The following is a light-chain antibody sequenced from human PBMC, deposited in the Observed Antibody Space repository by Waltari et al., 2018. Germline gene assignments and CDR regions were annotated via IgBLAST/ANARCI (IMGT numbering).Light chain of an antibody. V-gene: IGLV8-61*01. CDR2: DTN. CDR3: VLSMGSGIWV. CDR1: SGSVPTTYY. J-gene: IGLJ3*02. Sequence: QTVVTQEPSLSVSHGGTVTLTCGLTSGSVPTTYYHYWFQQAPGQAPRTLILDTNTRSSGVPDRFSGSILDNKAALTITGAQADDESDYYCVLSMGSGIWVFGGGTKLTVL.